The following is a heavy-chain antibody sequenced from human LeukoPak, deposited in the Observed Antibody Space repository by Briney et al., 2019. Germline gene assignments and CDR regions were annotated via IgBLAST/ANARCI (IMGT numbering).Heavy chain of an antibody. CDR2: IFNSGST. CDR1: GGSLISYH. V-gene: IGHV4-59*01. CDR3: AYSMTGWIYFDS. J-gene: IGHJ4*02. D-gene: IGHD2/OR15-2a*01. Sequence: SETLSLTCTVSGGSLISYHWSWIRQPPEKGLEWIGKIFNSGSTDYNPSLKSRATISVDTSKNQFSLKLSSVTTADTAVYYCAYSMTGWIYFDSWGQGTLVTVSS.